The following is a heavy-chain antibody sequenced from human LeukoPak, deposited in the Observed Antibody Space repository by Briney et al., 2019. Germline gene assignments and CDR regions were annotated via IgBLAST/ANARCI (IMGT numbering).Heavy chain of an antibody. CDR1: GFTFSSYE. V-gene: IGHV3-48*03. J-gene: IGHJ6*02. CDR2: ISSSGSTI. Sequence: GGSLRLSCAASGFTFSSYEMNWVRQAPGKGLEWVSYISSSGSTIYYADSVKGRFTTSRDNAKNSLYLQMNSLRAEDTAVYYCARDRGGDEAYYYYGMDVWGQGTTVTVSS. D-gene: IGHD4-17*01. CDR3: ARDRGGDEAYYYYGMDV.